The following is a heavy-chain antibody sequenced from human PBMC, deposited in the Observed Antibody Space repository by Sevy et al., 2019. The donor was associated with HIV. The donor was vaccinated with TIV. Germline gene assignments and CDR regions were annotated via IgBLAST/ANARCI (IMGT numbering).Heavy chain of an antibody. CDR1: GFTFSNFA. D-gene: IGHD6-13*01. J-gene: IGHJ4*02. CDR3: ARHSGSWITYYFDY. CDR2: ISGGGGST. Sequence: GGSLRLSCADSGFTFSNFAMSWVRQAPGKGLEWVSGISGGGGSTFYADSVKGRFTVSRDNSKNTLYLKMNSLRGEDTAVYYCARHSGSWITYYFDYWGQGTLVTVSS. V-gene: IGHV3-23*01.